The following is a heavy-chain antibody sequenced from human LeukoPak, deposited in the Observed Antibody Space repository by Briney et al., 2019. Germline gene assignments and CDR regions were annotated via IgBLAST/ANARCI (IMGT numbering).Heavy chain of an antibody. J-gene: IGHJ5*02. D-gene: IGHD3-22*01. CDR1: GYSFTSYW. Sequence: GESLKISCRASGYSFTSYWIGWVRQMPGKGLEWMGIIYPGDSDTRYSPSFQGQVTISADKSISTAYLQWSSLKASDTAMYYCARGAYDSSGYYYPGWFDPWGQGTLVTVSS. V-gene: IGHV5-51*01. CDR2: IYPGDSDT. CDR3: ARGAYDSSGYYYPGWFDP.